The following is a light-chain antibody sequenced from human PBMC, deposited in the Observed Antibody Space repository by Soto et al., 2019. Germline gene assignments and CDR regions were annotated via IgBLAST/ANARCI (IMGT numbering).Light chain of an antibody. V-gene: IGKV3-20*01. CDR2: GAS. CDR1: QSVSSNY. J-gene: IGKJ1*01. CDR3: QQYGSSPWT. Sequence: EIVLTQSPGTLSLSPGERATLSCRASQSVSSNYLAWYQHRPGQAPRLLIYGASSRATGITDRFTGAGSGTDFSLTISRLEPEDFAVYYCQQYGSSPWTFGQGTKVDIK.